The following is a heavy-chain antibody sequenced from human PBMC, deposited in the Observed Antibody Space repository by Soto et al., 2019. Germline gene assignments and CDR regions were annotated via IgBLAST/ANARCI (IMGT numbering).Heavy chain of an antibody. D-gene: IGHD3-10*01. Sequence: PSGWIAGRASGGKVRSVAIGGGRQAPGQGLEWMGGIIPIFGTANYAQKFQGRVTITADESTSTAYMELSSLRSEDTAVYYCARERGSGSYFKDAFDIWGQGTMVTVSS. J-gene: IGHJ3*02. CDR1: GGKVRSVA. CDR2: IIPIFGTA. V-gene: IGHV1-69*13. CDR3: ARERGSGSYFKDAFDI.